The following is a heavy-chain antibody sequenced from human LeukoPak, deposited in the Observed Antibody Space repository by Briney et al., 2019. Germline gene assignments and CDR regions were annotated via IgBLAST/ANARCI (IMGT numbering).Heavy chain of an antibody. Sequence: PSETLSLTCTVSGGSISSYYWSWIRQPPGKGLEWIGYIYYSGSTNYNPSLKSRVTISVDTSKNQFSLKLSSVTAADTAVYYCARGRVGATLDRYYYMDVWGKGTTVTVSS. J-gene: IGHJ6*03. CDR3: ARGRVGATLDRYYYMDV. V-gene: IGHV4-59*01. CDR1: GGSISSYY. CDR2: IYYSGST. D-gene: IGHD1-26*01.